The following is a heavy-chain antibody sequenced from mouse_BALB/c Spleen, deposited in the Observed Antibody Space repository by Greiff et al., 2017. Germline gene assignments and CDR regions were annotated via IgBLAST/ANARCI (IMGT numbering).Heavy chain of an antibody. CDR2: IDPENGNT. J-gene: IGHJ4*01. Sequence: EVQVVESGAELVRPGALVKLSCKASGFNIKDYYMHWVKQRPEQGLEWIGWIDPENGNTIYDPKFQGKASITADTSSNTAYLQLSSLTSEDTAVYYCASYGYYAMDYWGQGTSVTVSS. D-gene: IGHD1-1*02. CDR1: GFNIKDYY. V-gene: IGHV14-1*02. CDR3: ASYGYYAMDY.